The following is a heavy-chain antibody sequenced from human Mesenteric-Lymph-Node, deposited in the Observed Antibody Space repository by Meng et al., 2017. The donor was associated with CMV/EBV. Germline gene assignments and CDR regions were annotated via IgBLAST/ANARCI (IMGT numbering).Heavy chain of an antibody. Sequence: QVQLLQWGAGLLKPSETLSVTCAVYGGSFSGYYWNWIRQSSEKGLEWIGEINHSGSTTYNPSFTSRIIISVDTSTNQISLNMSSVTAADTAVYYCARGSSYDILTGYFDYWGQGALVTVSS. CDR1: GGSFSGYY. D-gene: IGHD3-9*01. CDR3: ARGSSYDILTGYFDY. V-gene: IGHV4-34*01. J-gene: IGHJ4*02. CDR2: INHSGST.